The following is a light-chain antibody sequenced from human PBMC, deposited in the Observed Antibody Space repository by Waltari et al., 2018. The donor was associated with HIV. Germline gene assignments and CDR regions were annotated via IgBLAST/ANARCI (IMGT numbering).Light chain of an antibody. CDR3: QHYKNLPIT. CDR2: DAS. Sequence: DIQMTQSPSSLSASVGDRVTITCQVNQDISNNLNWYQQKPGKAPNLLIFDASNLQTGVQSRFSGSGSGTDFTLTISSLQPEDVATYFCQHYKNLPITFGQGTRLEIK. CDR1: QDISNN. V-gene: IGKV1-33*01. J-gene: IGKJ5*01.